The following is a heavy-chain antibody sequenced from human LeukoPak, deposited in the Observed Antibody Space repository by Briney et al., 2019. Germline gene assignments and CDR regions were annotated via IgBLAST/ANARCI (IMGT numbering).Heavy chain of an antibody. V-gene: IGHV1-2*02. CDR1: GYTFTDYF. CDR3: ARVRDVTGLLY. J-gene: IGHJ4*02. D-gene: IGHD1-14*01. Sequence: ASVKVSCKASGYTFTDYFLHWVRQAPGRGLEWMAWIYPKSGDTKYTQNLQGRVTVTRDTSISTLSMELSRLISDDTAVYYCARVRDVTGLLYWGQGTLVTVSS. CDR2: IYPKSGDT.